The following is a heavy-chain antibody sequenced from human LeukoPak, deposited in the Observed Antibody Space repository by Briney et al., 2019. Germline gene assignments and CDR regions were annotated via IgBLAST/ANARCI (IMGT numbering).Heavy chain of an antibody. CDR3: ATGNGHAFDI. CDR1: GFTFSSYA. CDR2: ISGSGGNT. D-gene: IGHD3-10*01. J-gene: IGHJ3*02. Sequence: GGSLRLSCAASGFTFSSYAMSWVRQAPGKGLEWVSTISGSGGNTYYADSVKGRLTISRDNSINTLYLQMNSLRTEDTAVYYCATGNGHAFDIWGQGTMVAVSA. V-gene: IGHV3-23*01.